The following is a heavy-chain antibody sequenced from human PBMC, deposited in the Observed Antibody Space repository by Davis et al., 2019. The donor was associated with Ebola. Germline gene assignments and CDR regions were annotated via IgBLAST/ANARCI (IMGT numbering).Heavy chain of an antibody. Sequence: MPSETLSLTCTVSGDSVGNNYWTWIRQTPGKGLEWIGYIYHSGSTKYNPSLKSRVTISVDTAKNQLSLKLSSLTAADTATYYCASGIFGVTYYFDHWGKGALVTVSS. V-gene: IGHV4-59*08. J-gene: IGHJ4*02. CDR1: GDSVGNNY. CDR2: IYHSGST. CDR3: ASGIFGVTYYFDH. D-gene: IGHD3-3*01.